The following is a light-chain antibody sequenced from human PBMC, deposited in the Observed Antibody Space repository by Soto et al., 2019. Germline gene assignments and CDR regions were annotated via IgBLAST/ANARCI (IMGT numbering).Light chain of an antibody. Sequence: DIQMTQSPSTLSASVGDRVTITCLASQSISDSLAWYQQRPREAPKLLIYGGSSLESGVPSRFSGSGSGTEFTLTISSLQPTDFATYYCHQYATSSPTFGQGTKLEI. CDR2: GGS. J-gene: IGKJ2*01. CDR1: QSISDS. V-gene: IGKV1-5*01. CDR3: HQYATSSPT.